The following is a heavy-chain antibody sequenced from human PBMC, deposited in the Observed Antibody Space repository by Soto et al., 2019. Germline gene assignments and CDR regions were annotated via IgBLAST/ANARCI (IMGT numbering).Heavy chain of an antibody. D-gene: IGHD3-3*01. V-gene: IGHV3-48*01. Sequence: EVQLVESGGGLVQPGGSLRLSCAASGFTFSSYSMNWVRQAPGKGLEWVSYISSSSSTIYYADSVKGRFTISRDNAKNSLYLQMNSLRAEDTAVYYCASFITIFGGPYYYYYMDVWGKGTTVTVSS. CDR2: ISSSSSTI. CDR3: ASFITIFGGPYYYYYMDV. J-gene: IGHJ6*03. CDR1: GFTFSSYS.